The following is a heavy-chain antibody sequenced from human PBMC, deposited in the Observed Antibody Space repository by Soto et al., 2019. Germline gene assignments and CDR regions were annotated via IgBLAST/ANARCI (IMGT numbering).Heavy chain of an antibody. V-gene: IGHV3-23*01. CDR1: GFTFFNYA. D-gene: IGHD2-8*01. CDR2: IGGTGSPT. CDR3: GRDPNGIHIGAFIM. Sequence: EVQLLESGGGLEQPGGSLRISCAASGFTFFNYAMTWVRLPPGKGLGWVSSIGGTGSPTNYADSVKSRFTISRDNSLNTLYLALSRPRPEDTPVYYCGRDPNGIHIGAFIMWGQGTVVTVSS. J-gene: IGHJ3*02.